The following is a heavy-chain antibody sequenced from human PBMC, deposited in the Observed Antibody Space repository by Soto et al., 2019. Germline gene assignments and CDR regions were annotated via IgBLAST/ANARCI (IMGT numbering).Heavy chain of an antibody. CDR3: ARTLSGYGSPPAGNPY. J-gene: IGHJ4*02. CDR2: ISYDGSNK. CDR1: GFTFSSYA. V-gene: IGHV3-30-3*01. Sequence: GGSLRLSCAASGFTFSSYAMHWVRQAPGKGLEWVAVISYDGSNKYYADSVKGRFTISRDNSKNTLYLQMNSLRAEDTAVYYCARTLSGYGSPPAGNPYWGQGTLVTVSS. D-gene: IGHD2-15*01.